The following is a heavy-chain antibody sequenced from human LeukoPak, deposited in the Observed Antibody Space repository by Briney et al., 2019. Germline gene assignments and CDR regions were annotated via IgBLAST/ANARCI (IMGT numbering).Heavy chain of an antibody. CDR3: ARDSLTYYDFWSGLGY. CDR2: ISSNSNYM. V-gene: IGHV3-21*01. D-gene: IGHD3-3*01. Sequence: GGSLRLSCAASGFTFSSYNMNWVRQTPGKGLEWVSSISSNSNYMYYAGSVKGRFIISRDNAKSSLYLQMNSLRAEDTAMYYCARDSLTYYDFWSGLGYWGQGTLVTVSS. J-gene: IGHJ4*02. CDR1: GFTFSSYN.